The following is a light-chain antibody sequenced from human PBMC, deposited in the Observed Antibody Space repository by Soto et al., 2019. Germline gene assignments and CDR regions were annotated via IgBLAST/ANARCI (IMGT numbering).Light chain of an antibody. CDR1: QTISSW. Sequence: DIRMTQSPSTLSASVGDRVTISCRASQTISSWLAWYQQKPGKAPKLLIYDASNLESGVPSRFSGSGSGTEFTLTISSLQTDDFATYYCQQYDSYPWTFGQGTKVEI. J-gene: IGKJ1*01. V-gene: IGKV1-5*01. CDR3: QQYDSYPWT. CDR2: DAS.